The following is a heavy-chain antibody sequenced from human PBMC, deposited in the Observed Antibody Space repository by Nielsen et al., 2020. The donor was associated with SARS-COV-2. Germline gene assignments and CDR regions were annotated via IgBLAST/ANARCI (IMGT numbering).Heavy chain of an antibody. J-gene: IGHJ4*02. Sequence: GESLKIPCAASGFTFSSYEMNWVRQAPGKGLEWVSYISSSGSTIYYADSVKGRFTISRDNAKNSLYLQMNSLRAEDTAVYYCARVSPVGIAAAGPFDYWGQGTLVTVSS. CDR2: ISSSGSTI. D-gene: IGHD6-13*01. CDR3: ARVSPVGIAAAGPFDY. CDR1: GFTFSSYE. V-gene: IGHV3-48*03.